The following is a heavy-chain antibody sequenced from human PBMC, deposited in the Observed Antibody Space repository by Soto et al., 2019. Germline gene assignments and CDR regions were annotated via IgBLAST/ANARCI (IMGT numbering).Heavy chain of an antibody. V-gene: IGHV3-23*01. CDR1: GVTFSIYA. J-gene: IGHJ4*02. CDR2: ISVTGYST. D-gene: IGHD4-4*01. Sequence: GGFLRLSCEVSGVTFSIYAMSWVRQAPGKGLEWVAGISVTGYSTFYADFVEGRFTISRDNSKNTLALHMSSIRADDTATYYCVRDRDSAYFFDYWGPGTPVTVSS. CDR3: VRDRDSAYFFDY.